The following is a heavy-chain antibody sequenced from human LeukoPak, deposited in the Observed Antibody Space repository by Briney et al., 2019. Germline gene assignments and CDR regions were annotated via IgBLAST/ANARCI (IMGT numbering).Heavy chain of an antibody. CDR1: GYTFTSYD. D-gene: IGHD2-15*01. J-gene: IGHJ6*02. V-gene: IGHV1-8*01. CDR3: ARTRILDV. Sequence: ASVKVSCKASGYTFTSYDINGVREATGQGREWMGWMNPNSGNTGYTQKFQGRVTMTRNTSISTAYLELSGLRSEDTAMYYCARTRILDVWGQGTTVSVSS. CDR2: MNPNSGNT.